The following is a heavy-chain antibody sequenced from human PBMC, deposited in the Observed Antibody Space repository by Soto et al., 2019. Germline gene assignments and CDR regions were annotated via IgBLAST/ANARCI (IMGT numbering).Heavy chain of an antibody. J-gene: IGHJ4*02. CDR3: ARYTGWLQPFDY. CDR2: IYYSGST. CDR1: GGSISSYY. D-gene: IGHD5-12*01. V-gene: IGHV4-59*01. Sequence: LSLTCTVSGGSISSYYWSWIRQPPGKGLEWIGYIYYSGSTNYNPSLKSRVTISVDTSKNQFSLKLSSVTAADTAVYYCARYTGWLQPFDYWGQGTLVTVSS.